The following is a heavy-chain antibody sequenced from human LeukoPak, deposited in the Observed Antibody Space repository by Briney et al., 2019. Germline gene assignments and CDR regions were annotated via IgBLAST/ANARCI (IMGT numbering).Heavy chain of an antibody. D-gene: IGHD4-17*01. V-gene: IGHV4-59*01. Sequence: SETLSLTCTVSGGSITSYYWSWMRQPPGKGLEYIGYIYYMWRTNYNPSLKSRVTMSVDASKNQFSLNLISVTAADTAVYYCARGPTRYCFDYWGQGTLVTVS. CDR1: GGSITSYY. CDR2: IYYMWRT. J-gene: IGHJ4*02. CDR3: ARGPTRYCFDY.